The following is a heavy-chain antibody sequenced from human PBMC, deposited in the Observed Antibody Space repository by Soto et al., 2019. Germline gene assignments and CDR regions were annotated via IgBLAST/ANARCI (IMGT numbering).Heavy chain of an antibody. CDR1: GGSFSGYY. D-gene: IGHD2-15*01. CDR2: INHSGST. Sequence: TSETLSLTCAVYGGSFSGYYWSWIRQPPGKGLEWIGEINHSGSTNYNPSLKSRVTISVDTSKNQFSLKLSSVTAADTAMYYCARGPCSGGSCYLDYWGQGTLVTVSS. J-gene: IGHJ4*02. CDR3: ARGPCSGGSCYLDY. V-gene: IGHV4-34*01.